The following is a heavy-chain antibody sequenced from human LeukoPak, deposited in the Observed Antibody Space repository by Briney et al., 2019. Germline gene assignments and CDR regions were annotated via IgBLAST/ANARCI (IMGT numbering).Heavy chain of an antibody. J-gene: IGHJ6*02. Sequence: GGSLKLSCAASGFTFSGSAMPWVRQASGKGLEWVGRIRSKANSYATAYAASVKGRFTISRDDSKNTAYLQMNSLKTEDTAVYYCTRQPYDFWSGYPYYYGMDVWGQGTTVTVSS. CDR1: GFTFSGSA. CDR2: IRSKANSYAT. CDR3: TRQPYDFWSGYPYYYGMDV. V-gene: IGHV3-73*01. D-gene: IGHD3-3*01.